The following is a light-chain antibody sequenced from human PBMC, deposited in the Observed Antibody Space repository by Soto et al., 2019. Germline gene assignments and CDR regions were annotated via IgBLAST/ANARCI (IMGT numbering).Light chain of an antibody. CDR1: INDVGGYNF. V-gene: IGLV2-11*01. J-gene: IGLJ1*01. CDR2: DVT. Sequence: QSALTQPRSVSGSPGQSVTISCTGTINDVGGYNFVSWYQQHPGKAPKLKIYDVTKRPSGVPDRFSGSKSGNTASLTISGLQAEDEADYYCCSYAGSYIFVFGTGTKLTVL. CDR3: CSYAGSYIFV.